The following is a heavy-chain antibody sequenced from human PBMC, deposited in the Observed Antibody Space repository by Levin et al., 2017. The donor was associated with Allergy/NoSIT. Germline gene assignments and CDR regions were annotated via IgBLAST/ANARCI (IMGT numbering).Heavy chain of an antibody. J-gene: IGHJ4*02. D-gene: IGHD3-10*01. CDR3: AKRGSSSWFGDDY. V-gene: IGHV3-23*01. CDR2: ISGSGIST. Sequence: PGESLKISCAASGFTFSTYAMTWVRQVPGKGLEWVSAISGSGISTFYADSVKGRFTISRDNSKNTLYLQMNSLRAGDTALYYCAKRGSSSWFGDDYWGQGTLVTVSS. CDR1: GFTFSTYA.